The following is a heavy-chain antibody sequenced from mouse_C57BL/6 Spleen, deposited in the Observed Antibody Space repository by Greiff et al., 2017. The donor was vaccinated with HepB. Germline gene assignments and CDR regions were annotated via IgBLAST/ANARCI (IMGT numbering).Heavy chain of an antibody. V-gene: IGHV1-82*01. CDR2: IYPGDGDT. CDR1: GYAFSSSW. J-gene: IGHJ2*01. CDR3: ARSGHSNYYFDY. Sequence: QVQLQQSGPELVKPGASVKISCKASGYAFSSSWMNWVKQRPGKGLEWIGRIYPGDGDTNYNGKFKGKATLTADKSSSTAYMQLSSLTSEDSAVYFCARSGHSNYYFDYWGQGTTLTVSS. D-gene: IGHD2-5*01.